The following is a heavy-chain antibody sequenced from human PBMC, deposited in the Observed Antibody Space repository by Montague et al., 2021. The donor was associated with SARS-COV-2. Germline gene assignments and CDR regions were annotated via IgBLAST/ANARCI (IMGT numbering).Heavy chain of an antibody. Sequence: SETLSLTCGVYGGSFGDDYWSWIRQPPGKGLEWIGDIKHSGSTNYNPSLKSRVTISVDTSRNQFSLKLTSVTAADTAVYYCARHRNYGDHSLDNWFHPWGQGNLGTVSS. D-gene: IGHD4-17*01. CDR3: ARHRNYGDHSLDNWFHP. J-gene: IGHJ5*02. CDR1: GGSFGDDY. CDR2: IKHSGST. V-gene: IGHV4-34*01.